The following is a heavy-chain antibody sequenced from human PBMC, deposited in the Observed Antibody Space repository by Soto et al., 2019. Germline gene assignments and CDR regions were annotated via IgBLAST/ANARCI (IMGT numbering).Heavy chain of an antibody. CDR3: ARRARGSSGGLDY. J-gene: IGHJ4*02. CDR1: GGSISSGGYY. Sequence: KPSETLSLTCTVSGGSISSGGYYWSWIRQHPGKGLEWIGYIYYSGSTYYNPSLKSRVTISVDTSKNQFSLKLSSVTAADTAVYYCARRARGSSGGLDYWGQGTLVTVSS. CDR2: IYYSGST. V-gene: IGHV4-31*03. D-gene: IGHD1-26*01.